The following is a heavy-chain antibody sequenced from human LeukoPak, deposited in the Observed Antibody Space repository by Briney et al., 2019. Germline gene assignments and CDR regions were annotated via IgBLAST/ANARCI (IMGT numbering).Heavy chain of an antibody. CDR3: ASTYCSSTSCYRGFGAFDI. J-gene: IGHJ3*02. V-gene: IGHV4-31*03. Sequence: SQTLSLTCTVSGGSISSGGYYWRWIRQHPGKGLEWIGYIYYSGSTYYNPSLKSRVTISVDTSKNQFSLKLSSVTAADTAVYYCASTYCSSTSCYRGFGAFDIWGQGTMVTVSS. D-gene: IGHD2-2*02. CDR2: IYYSGST. CDR1: GGSISSGGYY.